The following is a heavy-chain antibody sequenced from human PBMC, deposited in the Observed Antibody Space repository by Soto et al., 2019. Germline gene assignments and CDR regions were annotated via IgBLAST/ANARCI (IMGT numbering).Heavy chain of an antibody. Sequence: QVQLQESGPGLVKPSETLSLTCTVSGGSISSYYCSWIRQPPGTGLEWLGYIDYSGSTNYNPSLKRRATMSVDTSKNQFSLRLSSVTAADTAVYYCARAKPSDAGAFEIWGQGTMVAVSS. J-gene: IGHJ3*02. D-gene: IGHD2-21*02. CDR1: GGSISSYY. V-gene: IGHV4-59*01. CDR3: ARAKPSDAGAFEI. CDR2: IDYSGST.